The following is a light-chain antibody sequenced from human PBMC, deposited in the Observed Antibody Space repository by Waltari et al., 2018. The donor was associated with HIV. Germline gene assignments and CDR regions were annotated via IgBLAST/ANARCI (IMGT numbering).Light chain of an antibody. V-gene: IGLV2-23*02. CDR3: CSYAGSSTVV. J-gene: IGLJ2*01. CDR1: SSDVGGYDF. CDR2: DVC. Sequence: QSALTQPASVSGSPGQSVTISCTGTSSDVGGYDFVSWFQQYPDKAPKLLFYDVCKRPLGVSNRFSGSKSGNTASLTVSARQAEDEGDYYCCSYAGSSTVVFGGGTKVTVL.